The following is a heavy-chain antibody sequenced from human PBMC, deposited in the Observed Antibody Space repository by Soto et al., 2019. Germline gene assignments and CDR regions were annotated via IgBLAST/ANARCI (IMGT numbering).Heavy chain of an antibody. V-gene: IGHV1-69*13. CDR3: ARDGHSSSTGNWFDP. Sequence: SVKVSCKASGGTFSSYAISWVRQAPGQGLEWMGGIIPIFGTANYAQKFQGRVTITADESTSTAYMELSSLRSEDTAVYYCARDGHSSSTGNWFDPWGQGTLVTVSS. J-gene: IGHJ5*02. CDR2: IIPIFGTA. CDR1: GGTFSSYA. D-gene: IGHD2-2*01.